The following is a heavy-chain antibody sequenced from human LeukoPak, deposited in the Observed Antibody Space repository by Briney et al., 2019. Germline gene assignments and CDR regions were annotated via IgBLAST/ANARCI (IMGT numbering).Heavy chain of an antibody. CDR3: ARGRVSSSSWYSTYYYYFYMDV. J-gene: IGHJ6*03. CDR2: VDHTGST. V-gene: IGHV4-59*01. CDR1: DDSITMYY. D-gene: IGHD6-13*01. Sequence: SETLSLTCTVSDDSITMYYWTWIRQPPGKGLEWIGYVDHTGSTKFNPSLNGRVSISRDTSNNFFSLRLRSVTAADTAVYFCARGRVSSSSWYSTYYYYFYMDVWGKGTTVTVSS.